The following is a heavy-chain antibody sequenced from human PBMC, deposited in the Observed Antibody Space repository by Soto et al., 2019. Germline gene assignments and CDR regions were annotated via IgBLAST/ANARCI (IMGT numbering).Heavy chain of an antibody. Sequence: SETLSLTCTVSGGSISSYYWSWIRQPPGKGLEWIGYIYYSGSTNYNPSLKSRVTISVDTSKNQFSLKLSSVTAADTAVYYCARYPRYYDILTGYQYYYYGMDVWGQATTVTVSS. D-gene: IGHD3-9*01. V-gene: IGHV4-59*01. CDR3: ARYPRYYDILTGYQYYYYGMDV. CDR1: GGSISSYY. J-gene: IGHJ6*02. CDR2: IYYSGST.